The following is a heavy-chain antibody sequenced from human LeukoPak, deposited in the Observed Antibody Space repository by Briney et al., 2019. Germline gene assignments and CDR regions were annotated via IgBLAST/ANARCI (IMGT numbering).Heavy chain of an antibody. CDR1: GGTFSSYT. V-gene: IGHV1-69*02. D-gene: IGHD3-10*01. CDR2: IIPILGIA. J-gene: IGHJ4*02. CDR3: AIRYGSGSSYFDY. Sequence: AASVKVSCKASGGTFSSYTISWVRQAPGQGREWMGRIIPILGIANYAQKFQGRVTITADKSTSTAYMELSSLRSEDTAVYYCAIRYGSGSSYFDYWGQGTLVTVSS.